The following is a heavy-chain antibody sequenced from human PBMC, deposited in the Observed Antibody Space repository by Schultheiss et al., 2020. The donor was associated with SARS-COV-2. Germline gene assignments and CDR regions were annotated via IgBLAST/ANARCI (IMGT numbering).Heavy chain of an antibody. CDR3: ARDLVGDYYYYYGMDV. Sequence: SETLSLTCAVSGGSISSSNWWSWVRQPPGKGLEWIGEIYHSGSTNYNPSLKSRVTISVDKSKNQFSLKLSSVTAADTAVYYCARDLVGDYYYYYGMDVWGQGTTVTVSS. CDR2: IYHSGST. CDR1: GGSISSSNW. J-gene: IGHJ6*02. V-gene: IGHV4-4*02. D-gene: IGHD2-15*01.